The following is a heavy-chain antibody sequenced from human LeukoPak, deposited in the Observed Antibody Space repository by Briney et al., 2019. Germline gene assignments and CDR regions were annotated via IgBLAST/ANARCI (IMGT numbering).Heavy chain of an antibody. J-gene: IGHJ4*02. V-gene: IGHV3-53*04. CDR1: GFTVSSSY. D-gene: IGHD6-19*01. CDR3: ARVGVGTVAGNYFDD. CDR2: IYSGGGT. Sequence: GGSLRLSCTASGFTVSSSYMTWVRQAPGKGLEWISLIYSGGGTYYADSVKGRFTISRHNFENTLYLQMNSLRAEDTAVYYCARVGVGTVAGNYFDDWGQGTLVTVSS.